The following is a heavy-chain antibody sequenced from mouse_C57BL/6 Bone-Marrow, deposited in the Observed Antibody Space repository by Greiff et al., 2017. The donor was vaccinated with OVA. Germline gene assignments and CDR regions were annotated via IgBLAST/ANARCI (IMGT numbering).Heavy chain of an antibody. Sequence: EVQGVESGGGLVKPGGSLKLSCAASGFTFSDYGMHWVRQAPEKGLEWVAYISSGSSTIYYADTVKGRFTISRDNAKNTLFLQMTSLRSEDTAMYYCARRAFTTVVSYYFDYWGQGTTLTVSS. D-gene: IGHD1-1*01. CDR3: ARRAFTTVVSYYFDY. J-gene: IGHJ2*01. CDR1: GFTFSDYG. V-gene: IGHV5-17*01. CDR2: ISSGSSTI.